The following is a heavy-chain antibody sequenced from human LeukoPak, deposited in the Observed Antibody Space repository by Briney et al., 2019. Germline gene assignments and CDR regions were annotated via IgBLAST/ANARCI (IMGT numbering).Heavy chain of an antibody. V-gene: IGHV3-30-3*01. Sequence: GGSLRLSCAASGFTFSSYAMRWVRQAPGKGLEWVAVISYDGSNKYYADSVKGRFTISRDNSKNTLYLQMNSLRAEDTAVYYCARDGAVGALDYWGQGTLVTVSS. CDR2: ISYDGSNK. CDR3: ARDGAVGALDY. CDR1: GFTFSSYA. J-gene: IGHJ4*02. D-gene: IGHD1-26*01.